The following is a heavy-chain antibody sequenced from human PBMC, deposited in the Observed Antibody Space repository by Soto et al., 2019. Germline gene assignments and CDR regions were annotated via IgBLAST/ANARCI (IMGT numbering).Heavy chain of an antibody. CDR1: GFTVSSNY. J-gene: IGHJ4*02. Sequence: EVQLVESGGGLVQPGGSLRLSCAASGFTVSSNYMSWVRQAPGKGLEGVSVIYSGGSTYYADSVKGRFTISRDNSKNTLYLQMNSLRAEDTAVYYCARDRRGYSGYGGVFDYWGQGTLVTVSS. CDR2: IYSGGST. CDR3: ARDRRGYSGYGGVFDY. D-gene: IGHD5-12*01. V-gene: IGHV3-66*01.